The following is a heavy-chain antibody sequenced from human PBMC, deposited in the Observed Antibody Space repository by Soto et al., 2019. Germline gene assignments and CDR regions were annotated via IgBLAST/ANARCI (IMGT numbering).Heavy chain of an antibody. V-gene: IGHV4-59*01. CDR2: IYYSGST. CDR3: ARAGTNMVQCDD. CDR1: GGSINSYF. J-gene: IGHJ1*01. D-gene: IGHD3-10*01. Sequence: SETLSLTCTVSGGSINSYFWSWIRQSPGKGLEWIGHIYYSGSTSYSPSLKSRVSISVDTSKNQFSLEVHSVTAADTAVYYCARAGTNMVQCDDWGQGALVTV.